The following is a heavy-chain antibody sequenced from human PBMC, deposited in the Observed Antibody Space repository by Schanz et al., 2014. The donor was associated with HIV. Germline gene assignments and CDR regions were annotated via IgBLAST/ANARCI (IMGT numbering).Heavy chain of an antibody. CDR2: INSDGSST. J-gene: IGHJ6*02. V-gene: IGHV3-74*02. D-gene: IGHD2-15*01. CDR3: AKVATWDYYGMDV. CDR1: GFTFSSYW. Sequence: EVQLVESGGGLVKPGGSLRLSCAASGFTFSSYWMHWVRQAPGKGLVWVSRINSDGSSTSYADSVKGRFTISRDNSKNTLYLEMNSLRPEDTAVYYCAKVATWDYYGMDVWGQGTTVTVSS.